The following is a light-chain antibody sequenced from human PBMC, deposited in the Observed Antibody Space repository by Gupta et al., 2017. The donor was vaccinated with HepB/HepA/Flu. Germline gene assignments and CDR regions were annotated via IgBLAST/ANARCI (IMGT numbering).Light chain of an antibody. CDR3: MQALQSHLPFT. Sequence: EIVMTQSPLSLPVTPGETASISCRSSQSLLHTNGYNYLDWYLQKPGQSPQLLIYLGSNGACGVRDRFSGSGEGTEFKLKISIVEAEDVGVYYCMQALQSHLPFTFGHGTKVEIK. V-gene: IGKV2-28*01. CDR1: QSLLHTNGYNY. J-gene: IGKJ3*01. CDR2: LGS.